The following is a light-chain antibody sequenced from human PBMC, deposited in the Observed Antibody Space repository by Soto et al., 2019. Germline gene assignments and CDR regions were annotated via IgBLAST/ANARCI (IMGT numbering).Light chain of an antibody. Sequence: EIVLTQSPGTLSLSPGERATLSCRASQSVSSSYLAWYQQKPGQAPRLLIYGASSRATGIPDRFSGSGSGTDFTLTISRLEPEDFAGYYCHQYGSSLRTFAQGTRV. V-gene: IGKV3-20*01. CDR1: QSVSSSY. CDR2: GAS. J-gene: IGKJ1*01. CDR3: HQYGSSLRT.